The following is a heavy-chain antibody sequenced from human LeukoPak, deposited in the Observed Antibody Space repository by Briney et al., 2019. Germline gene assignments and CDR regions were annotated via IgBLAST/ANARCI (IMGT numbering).Heavy chain of an antibody. CDR2: INHSGST. J-gene: IGHJ2*01. D-gene: IGHD6-19*01. CDR3: ARVLEGSSGQHWYFDL. Sequence: SETLSLTCAVYGGSFSGYYWSWIRQPPGKGLEWIGEINHSGSTNCNPSLKSRVTISVDTSKNQFSLKLSSVTAADTAVYYCARVLEGSSGQHWYFDLWGRGTLVTVSS. CDR1: GGSFSGYY. V-gene: IGHV4-34*01.